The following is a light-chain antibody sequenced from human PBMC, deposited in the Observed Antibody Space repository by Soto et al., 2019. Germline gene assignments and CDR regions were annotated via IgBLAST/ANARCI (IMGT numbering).Light chain of an antibody. CDR3: CSYAGRYRGV. V-gene: IGLV2-11*01. CDR2: DVS. J-gene: IGLJ1*01. CDR1: SSDVGGYNY. Sequence: QSALTPPRSVSGSPGQSVTISCTGTSSDVGGYNYVSWYQQHPGKAPKLMIYDVSKRPSGVPDRFSGSKSGNTASLTISGLQAEDEADYYCCSYAGRYRGVFATGTKLTVL.